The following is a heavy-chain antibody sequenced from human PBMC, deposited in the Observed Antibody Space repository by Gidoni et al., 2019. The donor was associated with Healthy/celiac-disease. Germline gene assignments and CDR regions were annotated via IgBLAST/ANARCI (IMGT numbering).Heavy chain of an antibody. CDR1: GFSLSTSGVG. CDR3: AHGGYDILTGYVDY. D-gene: IGHD3-9*01. Sequence: QITLKESGPTLVKPTQTLTLTCTFSGFSLSTSGVGVGWIRQPPGKALEWLALIYWNDDKRYSPSLKSRLTITKDTSKNQVVLTMTNMDPVDTATYYCAHGGYDILTGYVDYWGQGTLVTVSS. CDR2: IYWNDDK. V-gene: IGHV2-5*01. J-gene: IGHJ4*02.